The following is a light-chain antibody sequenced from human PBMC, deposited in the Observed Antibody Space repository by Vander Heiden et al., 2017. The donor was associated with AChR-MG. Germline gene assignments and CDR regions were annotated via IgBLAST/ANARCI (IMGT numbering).Light chain of an antibody. CDR3: QQYYSTPYT. J-gene: IGKJ2*01. CDR2: WAS. CDR1: QSVLYSSNNKNY. V-gene: IGKV4-1*01. Sequence: DIVMTQSPDSLAASLGERATINCKSSQSVLYSSNNKNYFAWYQQKPGQPPKLLIYWASTRESGVPDRFSGSGSGTDFTLTISSLQAADVAVYYCQQYYSTPYTFGQGTKLEIK.